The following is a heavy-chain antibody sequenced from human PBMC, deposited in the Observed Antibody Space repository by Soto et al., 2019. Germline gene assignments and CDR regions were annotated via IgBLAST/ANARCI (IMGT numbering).Heavy chain of an antibody. CDR2: IVPIRRSA. J-gene: IGHJ4*02. CDR3: VRDSGAKLSSS. CDR1: GYTFTSYG. D-gene: IGHD6-13*01. V-gene: IGHV1-69*13. Sequence: GASVKVSCKASGYTFTSYGISWVRQAPGEGLEWVGGIVPIRRSADYAQKFRGRVTISADDSARTTYLELSSLKSQDTAVYYCVRDSGAKLSSSWGQGTLVTVSS.